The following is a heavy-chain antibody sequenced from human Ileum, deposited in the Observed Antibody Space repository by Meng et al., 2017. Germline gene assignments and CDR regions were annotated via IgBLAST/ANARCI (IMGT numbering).Heavy chain of an antibody. CDR2: VNRDSGK. J-gene: IGHJ4*02. D-gene: IGHD3-16*01. Sequence: GESLKISCAASGFTFTNYWMTWVRQAPGKGLEWVAVVNRDSGKFYSDSAKGRFTIYRDETKNTVYLRMNRLRVEDTAVYYCARDRGEGGFFDYWGQGTLVTVSS. CDR1: GFTFTNYW. V-gene: IGHV3-23*03. CDR3: ARDRGEGGFFDY.